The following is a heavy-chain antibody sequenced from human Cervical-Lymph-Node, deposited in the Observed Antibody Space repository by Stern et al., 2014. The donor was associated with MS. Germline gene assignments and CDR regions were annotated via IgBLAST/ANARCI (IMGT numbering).Heavy chain of an antibody. V-gene: IGHV5-51*03. CDR3: ARRGHGYMGIDY. D-gene: IGHD5-24*01. CDR1: GYKFTNNW. CDR2: IYPGDSET. J-gene: IGHJ4*02. Sequence: MQLVQSGAEVKKPGESLRISCEVSGYKFTNNWIGWVRQMPGKGREWMGIIYPGDSETRYSPSFQGQVTILVDKSNTTAYLQWSSLKASDTALYYCARRGHGYMGIDYWGQGTPVTVSS.